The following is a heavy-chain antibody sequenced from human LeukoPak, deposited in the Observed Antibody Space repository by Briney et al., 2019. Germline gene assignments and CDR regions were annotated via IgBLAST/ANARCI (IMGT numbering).Heavy chain of an antibody. CDR3: ARDGVTTGLDY. Sequence: PGGSLTLSCAASGVTVSSNYMSWVRQAPGKGLEWVSVMYSGGSTYYADSVKGRFTISRDNSKNTLYLQMDSLRAEDTAVYYCARDGVTTGLDYWGQGTLVTVSS. CDR2: MYSGGST. V-gene: IGHV3-53*01. D-gene: IGHD4-17*01. CDR1: GVTVSSNY. J-gene: IGHJ4*02.